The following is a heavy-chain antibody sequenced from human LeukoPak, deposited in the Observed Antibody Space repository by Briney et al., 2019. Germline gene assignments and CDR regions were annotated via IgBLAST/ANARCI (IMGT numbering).Heavy chain of an antibody. J-gene: IGHJ4*02. Sequence: GXSLRXSCAASGFTFSSFGMHWVRQAPGKGLEWVSFIRYDGNNKYYSDSVKGRFTVSRDNSKNTLYLQMNSLRTEDTAIYYCVKPGYYFDSSGPKLEYWGQGTLVSVSP. D-gene: IGHD3-22*01. CDR3: VKPGYYFDSSGPKLEY. V-gene: IGHV3-30*02. CDR2: IRYDGNNK. CDR1: GFTFSSFG.